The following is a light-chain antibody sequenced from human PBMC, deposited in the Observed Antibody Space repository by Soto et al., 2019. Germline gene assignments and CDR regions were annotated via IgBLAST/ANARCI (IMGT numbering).Light chain of an antibody. J-gene: IGKJ2*01. V-gene: IGKV1-8*01. CDR1: QGISSY. CDR2: AAS. Sequence: AIRMTQSPSSFSASTGDRVTITCRASQGISSYLAWYQQKPGKAPKLLIYAASTLQSGVPSRFSGSGSETDFTLTISCLQSEDFATYYCQQSYSTLYTFGQGTKLEIK. CDR3: QQSYSTLYT.